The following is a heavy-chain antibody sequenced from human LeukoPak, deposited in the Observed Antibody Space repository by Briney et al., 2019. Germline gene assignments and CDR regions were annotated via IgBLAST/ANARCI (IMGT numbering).Heavy chain of an antibody. V-gene: IGHV3-30*02. CDR1: RFTFSNYG. Sequence: GRSLRLSCAASRFTFSNYGMHWVRQAPGKGLEWVAFIRYDGSNKYYTDSVRGRFTISRDNSKNTLYLQMNSLRAEDTGMYYCARTDYSSSWHFDYWGQGTLVTVSS. CDR3: ARTDYSSSWHFDY. J-gene: IGHJ4*02. CDR2: IRYDGSNK. D-gene: IGHD6-13*01.